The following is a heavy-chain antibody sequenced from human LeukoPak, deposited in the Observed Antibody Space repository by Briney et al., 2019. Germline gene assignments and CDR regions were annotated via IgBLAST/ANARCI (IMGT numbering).Heavy chain of an antibody. CDR2: IYYSGST. V-gene: IGHV4-61*01. CDR1: GGSISTSNYY. Sequence: SETLSLTCTVSGGSISTSNYYWSWIRQPPGKGLEWIGYIYYSGSTNYNPSLKSRVTISVDTSKNQFSLKLSSVTAADTAVYYCAREDYGSGSYDYWGQGTLVTVSS. J-gene: IGHJ4*02. CDR3: AREDYGSGSYDY. D-gene: IGHD3-10*01.